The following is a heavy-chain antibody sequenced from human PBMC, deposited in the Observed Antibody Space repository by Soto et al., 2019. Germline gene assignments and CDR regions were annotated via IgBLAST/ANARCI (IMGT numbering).Heavy chain of an antibody. J-gene: IGHJ5*02. CDR2: ISAYNGNT. CDR1: GYTFTSYG. V-gene: IGHV1-18*01. D-gene: IGHD3-10*01. CDR3: AREYITMVRGVITPGHNWFDP. Sequence: QVQLVQSGAEVKKPGASVKVSCKASGYTFTSYGISWVRQAPGQGLEWMGWISAYNGNTNYAQKLQGRVTMTTDTSTSTAYMELRSLGSDDTAVYYCAREYITMVRGVITPGHNWFDPWGQGTLVTVSS.